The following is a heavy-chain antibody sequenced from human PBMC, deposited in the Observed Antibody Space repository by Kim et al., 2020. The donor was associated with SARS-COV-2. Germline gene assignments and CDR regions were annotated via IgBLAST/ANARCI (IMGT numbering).Heavy chain of an antibody. D-gene: IGHD2-21*02. CDR2: ISSSGSTI. CDR3: ARERYCGGDCYPLDAFDI. V-gene: IGHV3-48*03. Sequence: GGSLRLSCAASGFTFSSYEMNWVRQAPGKGLEWVSYISSSGSTIYYADSVKGRFTISRDNAKNSLYLQMNSLRAEDTAVYYCARERYCGGDCYPLDAFDIWGQGTMVTVSS. J-gene: IGHJ3*02. CDR1: GFTFSSYE.